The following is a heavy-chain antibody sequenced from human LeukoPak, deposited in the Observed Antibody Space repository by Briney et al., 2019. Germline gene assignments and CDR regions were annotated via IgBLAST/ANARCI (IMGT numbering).Heavy chain of an antibody. D-gene: IGHD3-16*01. V-gene: IGHV3-7*01. Sequence: PGGSLSLSCAVSGFTFSRYWVSRVRQAPGKGLEWVANINQDGSEKYYVDSVKGRFTISRDNAKNSLYLQMNTLRAEDTAVYHCARGGGGMDVWGKGTTVTVSS. J-gene: IGHJ6*04. CDR1: GFTFSRYW. CDR3: ARGGGGMDV. CDR2: INQDGSEK.